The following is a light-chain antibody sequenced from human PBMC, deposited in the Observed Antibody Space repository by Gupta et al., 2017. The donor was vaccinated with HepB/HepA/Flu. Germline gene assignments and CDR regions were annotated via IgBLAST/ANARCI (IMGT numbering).Light chain of an antibody. J-gene: IGLJ2*01. CDR1: SSNIGAGYD. Sequence: QSVLTQPPSVSGAPGQRVTISCTGSSSNIGAGYDVHSYQQLPGTAPKLLIYGNSNRPSGVPDRFSGSKSGTSASLAITGLQAEDEADYYCQSYDSSRSGVVFGGGTKLTVL. CDR3: QSYDSSRSGVV. CDR2: GNS. V-gene: IGLV1-40*01.